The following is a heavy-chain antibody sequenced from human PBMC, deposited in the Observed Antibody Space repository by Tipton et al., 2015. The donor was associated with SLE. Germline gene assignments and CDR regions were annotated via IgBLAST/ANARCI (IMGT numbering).Heavy chain of an antibody. CDR2: IFTSGGA. CDR1: GGSIGSSY. V-gene: IGHV4-4*08. CDR3: ARGDLVPTLFDY. J-gene: IGHJ4*02. Sequence: LRLSCTVSGGSIGSSYWNWIRQPPGKGLEWIGYIFTSGGATYNPSLRSRVTISVDTSMSQFSLKLKLVTTADTAVYFCARGDLVPTLFDYWGQGALVTVSS. D-gene: IGHD5-12*01.